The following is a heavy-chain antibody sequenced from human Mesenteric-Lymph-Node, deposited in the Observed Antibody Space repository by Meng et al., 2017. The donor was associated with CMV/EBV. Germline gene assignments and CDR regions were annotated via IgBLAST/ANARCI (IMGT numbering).Heavy chain of an antibody. CDR1: GYSFTTYW. J-gene: IGHJ4*02. D-gene: IGHD2-2*01. CDR2: IYPGDSDT. CDR3: ARQAGCSSISCYWYFDY. V-gene: IGHV5-51*01. Sequence: GESLKISCKVSGYSFTTYWIGWVRQRPGKGLEWMEVIYPGDSDTRYSPSFQGQVTFSADKSTNTAYLQWSSLQASDTALYYCARQAGCSSISCYWYFDYWGQGTLVTVSS.